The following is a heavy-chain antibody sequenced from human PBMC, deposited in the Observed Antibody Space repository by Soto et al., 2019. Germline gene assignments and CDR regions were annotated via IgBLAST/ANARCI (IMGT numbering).Heavy chain of an antibody. D-gene: IGHD2-8*02. Sequence: GESLKISCQASGYSFSNFWIAWVRQMPGEDLEWLGIIYPDDSDTRYSPSFLGQVTISADKSIKTTYLQWSSLKASDTAIYFCASSVLVTSTMNYFDLWGQGTLVTVSS. CDR2: IYPDDSDT. J-gene: IGHJ4*02. CDR1: GYSFSNFW. V-gene: IGHV5-51*01. CDR3: ASSVLVTSTMNYFDL.